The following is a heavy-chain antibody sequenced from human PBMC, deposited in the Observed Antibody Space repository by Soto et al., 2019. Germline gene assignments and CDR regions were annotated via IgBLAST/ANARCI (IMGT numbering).Heavy chain of an antibody. CDR3: AKEKGLGRNLNWFDP. D-gene: IGHD1-26*01. J-gene: IGHJ5*02. CDR1: GFTFSSYA. V-gene: IGHV3-23*01. Sequence: EVQLLESGGDLIQPGGSLRLSCVASGFTFSSYAMSWVRQAPGKGLEWVSAISGSGGSTYYADSVKGRFTISRDNSKNTLYLQMNSLRAEDTAVYYCAKEKGLGRNLNWFDPWGQGTLVTVSS. CDR2: ISGSGGST.